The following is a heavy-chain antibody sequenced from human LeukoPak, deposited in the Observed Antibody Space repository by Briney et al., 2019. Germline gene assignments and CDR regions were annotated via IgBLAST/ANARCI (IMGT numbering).Heavy chain of an antibody. Sequence: GPWSLPCEASGSPLGGLRMIGVGQVPGKGLGWAPGISASGGSTSYADSVKGRFTISRDNSKNTLYLQMNSLRAEDTAVYYCAKLGGYSGYGDVDYWGQGTLVTVSS. V-gene: IGHV3-23*01. CDR1: GSPLGGLR. CDR3: AKLGGYSGYGDVDY. J-gene: IGHJ4*02. CDR2: ISASGGST. D-gene: IGHD5-12*01.